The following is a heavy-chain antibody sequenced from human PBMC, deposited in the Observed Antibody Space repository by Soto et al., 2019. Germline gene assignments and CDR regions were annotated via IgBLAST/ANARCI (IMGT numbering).Heavy chain of an antibody. CDR3: ARAPIELRANWFDP. CDR1: VDSVSSGSYF. D-gene: IGHD2-8*01. V-gene: IGHV4-61*01. CDR2: IYYTGST. J-gene: IGHJ5*02. Sequence: SETLSLTCTVSVDSVSSGSYFWSWIRQPPGKGLDWIGNIYYTGSTNYNPSFKSRVTISVDMSKNQFSLRLTSLTAADTAVYYCARAPIELRANWFDPWGQGTVVTVSS.